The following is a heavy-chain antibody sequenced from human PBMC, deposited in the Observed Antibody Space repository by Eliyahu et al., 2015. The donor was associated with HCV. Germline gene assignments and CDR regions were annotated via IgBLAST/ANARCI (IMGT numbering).Heavy chain of an antibody. CDR3: ARGSFYSFEY. CDR2: VIPNXGGT. D-gene: IGHD3-3*02. CDR1: XYTXTGYN. Sequence: QVQLVQSGAXVKKPGASVRVSCKASXYTXTGYNIXWVXQALGQGLXWMGRVIPNXGGTNYAQKFQGRATMTGDTSISTAYMELTSLRSDDTAVYFCARGSFYSFEYWGQGTQVTVSS. J-gene: IGHJ4*02. V-gene: IGHV1-2*06.